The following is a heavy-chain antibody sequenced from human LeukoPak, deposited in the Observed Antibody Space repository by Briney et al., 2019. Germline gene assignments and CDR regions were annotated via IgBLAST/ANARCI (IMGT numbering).Heavy chain of an antibody. CDR1: GFIFSSYP. V-gene: IGHV3-30*01. Sequence: GGSLRLSCAASGFIFSSYPMHWVRQAPGKGLEGVAVVSYDGSSENYADSVNGRFTISRDNSKNTLYLQMNSLRAEDTAVFYCARDGVGTAFDLWGQGTMVTVSS. D-gene: IGHD1-26*01. CDR3: ARDGVGTAFDL. CDR2: VSYDGSSE. J-gene: IGHJ3*01.